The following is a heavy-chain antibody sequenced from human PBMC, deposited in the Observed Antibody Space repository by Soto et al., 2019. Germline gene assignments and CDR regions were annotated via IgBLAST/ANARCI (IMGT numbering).Heavy chain of an antibody. D-gene: IGHD6-25*01. CDR1: GFNFSSNA. CDR3: AKAQGGGFFDY. J-gene: IGHJ4*02. Sequence: EVQLLESGGGLVQPGGSLRLSCAASGFNFSSNAMSCVRQAPGKGLEWVSGISSSGGSTYYADSVKGRFTVSREHPKNMRYMEMDSLVAEYTAVYYCAKAQGGGFFDYWGQGTLVTVSS. V-gene: IGHV3-23*01. CDR2: ISSSGGST.